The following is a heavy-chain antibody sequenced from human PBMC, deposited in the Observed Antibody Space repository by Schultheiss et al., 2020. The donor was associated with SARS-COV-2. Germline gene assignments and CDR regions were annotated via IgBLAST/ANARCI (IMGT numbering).Heavy chain of an antibody. CDR2: IYYSGST. CDR3: ARANLGYYDYVWGSYRYTYYFDY. J-gene: IGHJ4*02. V-gene: IGHV4-59*01. Sequence: SQTLSLTCAVYGGSFSGYYWSWIRQPPGKGLEWIGYIYYSGSTNYNPSLKSRVTISVDTSKNQFSLKLSSVTAADTAVYYCARANLGYYDYVWGSYRYTYYFDYWGQGTLVTVSS. CDR1: GGSFSGYY. D-gene: IGHD3-16*02.